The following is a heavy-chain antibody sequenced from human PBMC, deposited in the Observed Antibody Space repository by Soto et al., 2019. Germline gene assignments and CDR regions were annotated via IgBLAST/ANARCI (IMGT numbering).Heavy chain of an antibody. CDR3: ARWTAATGLDI. Sequence: PGGSLRLSCAASGFTVSSNYMSWVRQAPGKGLEWVSVIYSGGNTNYADSVKGRFTISRHNSKNTLYLQMNSLRTEDTAIYYRARWTAATGLDIWGQGTMVTVSS. CDR1: GFTVSSNY. D-gene: IGHD2-15*01. V-gene: IGHV3-53*04. CDR2: IYSGGNT. J-gene: IGHJ3*02.